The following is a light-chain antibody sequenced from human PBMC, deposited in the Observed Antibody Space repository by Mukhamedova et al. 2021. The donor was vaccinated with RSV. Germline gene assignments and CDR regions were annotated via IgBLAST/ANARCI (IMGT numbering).Light chain of an antibody. CDR2: TAS. Sequence: WYQRRVLGKVPNLLISTASTLQSGVPSRFSGSGSGTDFTLTINSLQPEDVATYYCQKYDSAPYTFGRGTKLEIK. J-gene: IGKJ2*01. V-gene: IGKV1-27*01. CDR3: QKYDSAPYT.